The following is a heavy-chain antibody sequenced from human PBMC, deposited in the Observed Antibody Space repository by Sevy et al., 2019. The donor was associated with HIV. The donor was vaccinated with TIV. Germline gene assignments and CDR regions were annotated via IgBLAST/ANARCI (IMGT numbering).Heavy chain of an antibody. D-gene: IGHD3-22*01. CDR1: GYSFTSYW. CDR3: ATRAYYDSSGSGAFDI. Sequence: GESLKISCKGSGYSFTSYWIGWVRQMPGKGLEWMGIIYTGDSDTRYSPSFQGQVTISADKSISTAYLQWSSLKASDTAMYYCATRAYYDSSGSGAFDIWGQGTMVTVSS. J-gene: IGHJ3*02. CDR2: IYTGDSDT. V-gene: IGHV5-51*01.